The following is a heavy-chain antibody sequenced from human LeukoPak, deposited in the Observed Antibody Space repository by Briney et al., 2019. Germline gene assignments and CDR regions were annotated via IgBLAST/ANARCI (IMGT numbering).Heavy chain of an antibody. Sequence: GGSLRLSCAASGLTFSKAWMSWVRQAPGKGRAWVGRIKSKTDGGTVDYTAPVKGRFTISRDDSQNTLYLHMNSLKTEDTAVYYCTTTGNYGSGSYYRSDYYGMDVWGQGTTVTVSS. CDR3: TTTGNYGSGSYYRSDYYGMDV. CDR1: GLTFSKAW. CDR2: IKSKTDGGTV. D-gene: IGHD3-10*01. V-gene: IGHV3-15*01. J-gene: IGHJ6*02.